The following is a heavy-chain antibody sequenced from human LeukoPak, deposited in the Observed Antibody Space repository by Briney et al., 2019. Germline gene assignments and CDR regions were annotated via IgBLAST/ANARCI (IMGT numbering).Heavy chain of an antibody. D-gene: IGHD3-22*01. V-gene: IGHV3-7*01. CDR3: ARDTPLYYYDSSGYYSIDY. J-gene: IGHJ4*02. CDR2: IREDGSEK. Sequence: GGSLRLSCAASGFTFSAYWMSWVRQAPGKGLEWVANIREDGSEKYYVDSVKGQFTISRDNAKNSLFLQMDSLRAEDTAVYYCARDTPLYYYDSSGYYSIDYWGQGTLVTVSS. CDR1: GFTFSAYW.